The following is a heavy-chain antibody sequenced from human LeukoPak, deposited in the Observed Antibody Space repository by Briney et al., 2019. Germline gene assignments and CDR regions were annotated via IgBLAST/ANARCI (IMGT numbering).Heavy chain of an antibody. CDR1: GFTFRNYW. Sequence: GGSLRLSCAASGFTFRNYWMSWFRQAPGKGLEWIGFISGGTTEYAASVKGRFTISRDDSTSIAYLQMNSLTTEDTAVYYCSRGSGWLSVYWGQGTLVTVSS. J-gene: IGHJ4*02. CDR3: SRGSGWLSVY. V-gene: IGHV3-49*03. D-gene: IGHD6-19*01. CDR2: ISGGTT.